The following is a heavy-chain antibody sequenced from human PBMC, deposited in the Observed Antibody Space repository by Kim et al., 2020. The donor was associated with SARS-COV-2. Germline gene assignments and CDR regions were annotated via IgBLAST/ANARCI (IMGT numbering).Heavy chain of an antibody. CDR3: AKHAGRSGPFDP. J-gene: IGHJ5*02. CDR2: IYPDDSDT. D-gene: IGHD6-19*01. CDR1: GYKFTSYW. Sequence: GESLKISCKGYGYKFTSYWIDWVRQMPGKGLEWMGMIYPDDSDTTYSPSFQGQVTISADKSISTAYLQWNSLKASDTAIYYCAKHAGRSGPFDPWGQGTLVTVSS. V-gene: IGHV5-51*01.